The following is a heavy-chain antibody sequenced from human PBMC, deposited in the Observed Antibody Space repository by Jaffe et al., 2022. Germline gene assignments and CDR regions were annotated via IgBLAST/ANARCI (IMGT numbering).Heavy chain of an antibody. J-gene: IGHJ2*01. V-gene: IGHV1-2*06. CDR1: GYTFTGYY. CDR2: INPNSGGT. CDR3: ARTDIVVVPAAMFRSYWYFDL. Sequence: QVQLVQSGAEVKKPGASVKVSCKASGYTFTGYYMHWVRQAPGQGLEWMGRINPNSGGTNYAQKFQGRVTMTRDTSISTAYMELSRLRSDDTAVYYCARTDIVVVPAAMFRSYWYFDLWGRGTLVTVSS. D-gene: IGHD2-2*01.